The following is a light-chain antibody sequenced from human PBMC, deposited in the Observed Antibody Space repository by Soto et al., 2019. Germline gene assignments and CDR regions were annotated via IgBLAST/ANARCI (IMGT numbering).Light chain of an antibody. V-gene: IGKV1-5*03. CDR3: QPYTRFSRT. J-gene: IGKJ1*01. CDR2: KAS. CDR1: QSIIRL. Sequence: ENQMTHSPSTLSASIRDIVTITCRSSQSIIRLLAGYQQKPGKAPKLLIYKASRLERGVPSRFSGSGSGTEFTLTISSLQPDDFAPYYCQPYTRFSRTFGQRTKVDI.